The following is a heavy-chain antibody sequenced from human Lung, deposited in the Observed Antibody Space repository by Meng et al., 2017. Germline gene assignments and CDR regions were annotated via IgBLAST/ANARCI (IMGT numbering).Heavy chain of an antibody. Sequence: QVQLPEAGPGLVKPSQTLSLTCPVSGGSISSSNYYWSWIRQPPGKGLEWSGHIYNSGSTYYNPSPKSRITISVDTSKNQFSLKLSSVTAADTAVYYCARGQKGYFDLWGRGTLVTVSS. CDR2: IYNSGST. CDR1: GGSISSSNYY. CDR3: ARGQKGYFDL. J-gene: IGHJ2*01. V-gene: IGHV4-30-4*01.